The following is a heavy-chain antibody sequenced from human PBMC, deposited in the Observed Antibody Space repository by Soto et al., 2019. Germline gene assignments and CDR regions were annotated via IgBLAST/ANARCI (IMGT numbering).Heavy chain of an antibody. Sequence: ASVKVSCKTSGDSFNDYYIHWVRQAPGQGLEWMGWINPNGGGAKYAQKFQGRVTVTRDTSIRTVYMELSSLRSGDTAVYYCARESGGATATLDYYYFYMDVWGKGTTVTVSS. V-gene: IGHV1-2*02. D-gene: IGHD5-12*01. CDR1: GDSFNDYY. CDR2: INPNGGGA. CDR3: ARESGGATATLDYYYFYMDV. J-gene: IGHJ6*03.